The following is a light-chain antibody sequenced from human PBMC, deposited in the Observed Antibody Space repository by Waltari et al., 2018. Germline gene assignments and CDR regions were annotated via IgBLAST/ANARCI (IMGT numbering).Light chain of an antibody. J-gene: IGLJ3*02. V-gene: IGLV2-23*02. CDR2: EIN. CDR3: CSYVTGDTWV. Sequence: QSALTQPASVSGSPGQSITISCTGSSSDVGTYKFVSWYQQHPGKAPNLLIYEINQRPSGISNRFSGSKFGNTAVLTISGLQTDDEADYYCCSYVTGDTWVFGGGTRVAVL. CDR1: SSDVGTYKF.